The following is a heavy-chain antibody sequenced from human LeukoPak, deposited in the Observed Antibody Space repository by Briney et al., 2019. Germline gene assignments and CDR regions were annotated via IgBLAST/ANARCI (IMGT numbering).Heavy chain of an antibody. CDR1: GYTFTNYG. Sequence: ASVKVSCKASGYTFTNYGISWVRQAPGQGLEWMGWINGYNGNTNYAQKLQGRVTMTADTSTSTAYMEVRSLRSDDTALYYCAREVGYCTSSSCPLYYFDYWGQGTLVTVSS. CDR3: AREVGYCTSSSCPLYYFDY. D-gene: IGHD2-2*01. J-gene: IGHJ4*02. CDR2: INGYNGNT. V-gene: IGHV1-18*01.